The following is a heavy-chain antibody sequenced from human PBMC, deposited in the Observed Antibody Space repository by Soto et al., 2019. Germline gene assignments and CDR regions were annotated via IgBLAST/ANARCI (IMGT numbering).Heavy chain of an antibody. CDR1: GFRFTGYG. J-gene: IGHJ4*02. V-gene: IGHV3-30*18. CDR2: ITFDGSHQ. CDR3: GKDAGADS. D-gene: IGHD3-10*01. Sequence: QVQLVESGGGVVQPGGSLRLSCAASGFRFTGYGMFWVRQAPGKGLEWVARITFDGSHQYYGDSMKGRATISRDISKNILYLEMNSLRRDDTAVYYCGKDAGADSWGQGTLVIVSS.